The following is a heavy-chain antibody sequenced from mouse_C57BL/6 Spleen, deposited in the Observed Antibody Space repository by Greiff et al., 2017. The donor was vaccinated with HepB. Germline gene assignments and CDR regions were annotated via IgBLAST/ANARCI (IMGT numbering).Heavy chain of an antibody. CDR2: IHPNSGST. CDR1: GYTFTSYW. CDR3: ARYDAYDGGSFDY. J-gene: IGHJ2*01. V-gene: IGHV1-64*01. Sequence: QVQLQQPGAELVKPGASVKLSCKASGYTFTSYWMHWVKQRPGQGLEWIGMIHPNSGSTNYNEKFKSKATLTVDKSSSTAYMQLSSLTSEDSAVYYCARYDAYDGGSFDYWGQGTTLTVSS. D-gene: IGHD2-3*01.